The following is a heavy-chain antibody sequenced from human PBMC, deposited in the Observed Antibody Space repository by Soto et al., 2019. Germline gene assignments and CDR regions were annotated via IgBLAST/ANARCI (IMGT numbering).Heavy chain of an antibody. Sequence: WVSLRLSCAASGFTFTNYWMHWVRQVPGKGLLWVSRIDGVGTGTSYSDSVRGRFTISRDNAENTLSPPMTSLRAGETAVYYCTKVFEYWGQGTQVTVSS. CDR2: IDGVGTGT. V-gene: IGHV3-74*01. CDR1: GFTFTNYW. CDR3: TKVFEY. J-gene: IGHJ4*02.